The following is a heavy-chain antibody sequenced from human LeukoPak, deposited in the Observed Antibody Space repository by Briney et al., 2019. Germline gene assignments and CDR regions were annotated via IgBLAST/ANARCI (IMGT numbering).Heavy chain of an antibody. CDR1: GFTVSSNY. CDR2: IYSGGST. V-gene: IGHV3-66*01. D-gene: IGHD3-10*01. Sequence: GGSLRLSCAASGFTVSSNYMSWVRQAPGKGLEWVSVIYSGGSTYYADSVKGRFTISRDNSKNTLYLQMNSLRAEDTAVYYCARDLFYYGSGTTNVNYYYGMDVWGQGTTVTISS. CDR3: ARDLFYYGSGTTNVNYYYGMDV. J-gene: IGHJ6*02.